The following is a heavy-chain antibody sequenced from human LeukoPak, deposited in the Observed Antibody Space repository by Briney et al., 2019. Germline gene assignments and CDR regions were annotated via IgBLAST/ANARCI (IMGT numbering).Heavy chain of an antibody. Sequence: GGSLRLSCASSGFTFSNYWMSWVRQAPGKGLEWVANIKEDGSEKDYVDSVKGRFTISRDNAKNSLYLQVNSLRAEDTAIYYRARDWGAAGLWDYWGQGTLVTVSS. CDR3: ARDWGAAGLWDY. CDR1: GFTFSNYW. D-gene: IGHD6-13*01. CDR2: IKEDGSEK. J-gene: IGHJ4*02. V-gene: IGHV3-7*05.